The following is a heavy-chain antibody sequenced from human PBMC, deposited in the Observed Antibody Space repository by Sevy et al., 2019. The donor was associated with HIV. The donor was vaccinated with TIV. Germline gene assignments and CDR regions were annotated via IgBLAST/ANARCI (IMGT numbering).Heavy chain of an antibody. D-gene: IGHD3-10*01. V-gene: IGHV3-30*02. Sequence: GGSLRLSCAASGFTFSSYGMHWVHQAPGKGLEWVAFIRYDGSNKYYADSVKGRFTISRDNSKNTLYLQMNSLRAEDTAVYYCAKDRFRELSLFDYWGQGTLVTVSS. CDR2: IRYDGSNK. J-gene: IGHJ4*02. CDR3: AKDRFRELSLFDY. CDR1: GFTFSSYG.